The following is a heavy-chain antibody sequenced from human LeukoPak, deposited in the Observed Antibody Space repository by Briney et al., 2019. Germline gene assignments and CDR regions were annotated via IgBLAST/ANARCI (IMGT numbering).Heavy chain of an antibody. Sequence: GGSLRLSCAASGFTFSSYAMSWVRQAPGKGLEWVSAISGSGGSTDYADSVKGRFTISRDNSKNTLYLQMDSLRAEDTAVYYCAKDLRQWLALFDYWGQGTLVTVSS. J-gene: IGHJ4*02. CDR3: AKDLRQWLALFDY. D-gene: IGHD6-19*01. V-gene: IGHV3-23*01. CDR1: GFTFSSYA. CDR2: ISGSGGST.